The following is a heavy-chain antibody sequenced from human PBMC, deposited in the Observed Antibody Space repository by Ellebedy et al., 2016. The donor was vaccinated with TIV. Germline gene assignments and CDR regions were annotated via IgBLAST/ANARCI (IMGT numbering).Heavy chain of an antibody. D-gene: IGHD6-6*01. CDR2: ISYSGGT. Sequence: SETLSLTXTVSGESVSSAGYHWTWIRQTPEKRLEWIGNISYSGGTTYNPSLKSRVTISLDTSKNQFSLRLTSVTAADTAVYYCARLAYSSSSRDYYYGMDVWGQGTTVTVSS. CDR1: GESVSSAGYH. CDR3: ARLAYSSSSRDYYYGMDV. V-gene: IGHV4-61*08. J-gene: IGHJ6*02.